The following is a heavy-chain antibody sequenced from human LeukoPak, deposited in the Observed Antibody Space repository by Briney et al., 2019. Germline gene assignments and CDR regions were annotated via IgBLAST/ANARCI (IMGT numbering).Heavy chain of an antibody. CDR2: INPNSGGT. CDR1: GYTFTGYY. J-gene: IGHJ6*03. Sequence: ASVKVSCKASGYTFTGYYMHWVRQAPGQGLEWMGWINPNSGGTNYAQKFQGRVTMTRDTSISTAYMELSRLRSDDTAVYYCAGVATMVFYYMDVWGKGTTVTVSS. D-gene: IGHD3-10*01. V-gene: IGHV1-2*02. CDR3: AGVATMVFYYMDV.